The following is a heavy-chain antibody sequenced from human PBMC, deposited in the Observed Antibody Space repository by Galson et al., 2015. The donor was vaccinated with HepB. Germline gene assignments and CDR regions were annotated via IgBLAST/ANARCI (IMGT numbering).Heavy chain of an antibody. CDR3: AHRRASGVTVFDY. CDR1: GSSLTDTGVG. CDR2: LYWDDDK. D-gene: IGHD3-16*02. V-gene: IGHV2-5*02. J-gene: IGHJ4*02. Sequence: PALVKPTQTLTLTCTFSGSSLTDTGVGVAWIRQPPGKAPEWLALLYWDDDKRYSPSLKNRFTITKDTSKNQVVLTMTNVDPVDTGTYYCAHRRASGVTVFDYWGQGILVTVSS.